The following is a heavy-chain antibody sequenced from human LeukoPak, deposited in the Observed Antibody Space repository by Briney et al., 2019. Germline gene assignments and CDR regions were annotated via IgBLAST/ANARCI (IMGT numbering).Heavy chain of an antibody. CDR3: ASPIMVYDAFDI. CDR1: GGTFSSYA. V-gene: IGHV1-69*05. CDR2: IVPIFGTA. D-gene: IGHD2-8*01. Sequence: SAKVSCKASGGTFSSYAISWVRQAPGQGLEWVGRIVPIFGTANYAQRFQGRITVTTDESTSTAYMELSSLRSEDTAVYYCASPIMVYDAFDIWGQGTMVTVSS. J-gene: IGHJ3*02.